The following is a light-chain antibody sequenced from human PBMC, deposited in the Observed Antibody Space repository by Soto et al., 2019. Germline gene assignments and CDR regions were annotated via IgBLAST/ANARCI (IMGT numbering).Light chain of an antibody. CDR1: QSVRSNY. CDR2: DAS. J-gene: IGKJ4*01. V-gene: IGKV3-20*01. CDR3: QQYGSTPLT. Sequence: EIVLKQSPDTLSLSPGERATLSCRASQSVRSNYLAWYQQKPGQAPRFLIYDASSRATGIPDRFSGSGSGTDFTLTISRLEPDYFAVYYCQQYGSTPLTFGGGTKVDIK.